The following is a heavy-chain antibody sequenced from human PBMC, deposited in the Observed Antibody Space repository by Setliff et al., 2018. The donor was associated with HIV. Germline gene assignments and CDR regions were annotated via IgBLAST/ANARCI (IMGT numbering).Heavy chain of an antibody. CDR2: IYKSGST. Sequence: PSETLSLTCTVSGGSISNDNSVWSWIRQPAGKGLEWIGRIYKSGSTDYNPSLKSRVTILVDASKNQYSLRLSSVTAADTAVYYCAREGGAYSGNPSDFWGQGTLVTVSS. V-gene: IGHV4-61*02. CDR3: AREGGAYSGNPSDF. J-gene: IGHJ4*02. CDR1: GGSISNDNSV. D-gene: IGHD1-26*01.